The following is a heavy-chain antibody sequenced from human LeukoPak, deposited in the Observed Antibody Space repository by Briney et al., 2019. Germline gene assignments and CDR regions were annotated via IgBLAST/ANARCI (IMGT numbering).Heavy chain of an antibody. CDR3: ARDTYYASSGYYDY. CDR1: GFTVSSNY. D-gene: IGHD3-22*01. Sequence: GGSLRLSCAASGFTVSSNYMSWVRQAPGKGLEWVSVIYSGGSTYYADSVKGRFTISRDNSKNTLYLQMNSLRAEDTALYYCARDTYYASSGYYDYWGQGTLVTVSS. CDR2: IYSGGST. V-gene: IGHV3-53*01. J-gene: IGHJ4*02.